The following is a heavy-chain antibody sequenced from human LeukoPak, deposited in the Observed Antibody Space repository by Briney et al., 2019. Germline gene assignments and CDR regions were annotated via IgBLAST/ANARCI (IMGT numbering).Heavy chain of an antibody. CDR2: IYYSGST. CDR3: ARVDSSSWTSWEPLSDAFDI. Sequence: SETLSLTCTVSGDSISSGDYYWSWIRQPAGKGLEWIGYIYYSGSTNYNPSLKSRVTISVDTSKNQFSLKLSSVTAADTAVYYCARVDSSSWTSWEPLSDAFDIWGQGTMVTVSS. J-gene: IGHJ3*02. CDR1: GDSISSGDYY. V-gene: IGHV4-61*10. D-gene: IGHD6-13*01.